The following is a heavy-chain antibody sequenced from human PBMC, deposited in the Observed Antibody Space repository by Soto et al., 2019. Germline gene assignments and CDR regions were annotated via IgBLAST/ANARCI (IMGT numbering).Heavy chain of an antibody. CDR3: ARGQEGVVATH. J-gene: IGHJ4*02. CDR2: VKDGGHT. Sequence: QVQLQQWGAGLLKPSETLSLNCAVTGGSLSGYYWSWIRQPPGKGLEWIGEVKDGGHTNYSPSLTGRVTISSDTSNNQFSLSLNSVTAADTGVYYCARGQEGVVATHWDQGSLVTVSS. CDR1: GGSLSGYY. D-gene: IGHD5-12*01. V-gene: IGHV4-34*01.